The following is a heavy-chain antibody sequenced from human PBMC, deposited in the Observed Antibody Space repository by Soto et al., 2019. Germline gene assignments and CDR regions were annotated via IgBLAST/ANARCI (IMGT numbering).Heavy chain of an antibody. V-gene: IGHV3-23*01. CDR1: GFTFSSYA. CDR2: ISGSGGST. CDR3: AEASEDYGATDYFDY. D-gene: IGHD3-10*01. J-gene: IGHJ4*02. Sequence: EVQLLESGGGLVQPGGSLRLSCAASGFTFSSYAMSWVRQAPGKGLEWVSAISGSGGSTYYADSVKGPFTISRDNSKNWLYLQMNSLIAEDTAVYYCAEASEDYGATDYFDYWCQGALVTVSS.